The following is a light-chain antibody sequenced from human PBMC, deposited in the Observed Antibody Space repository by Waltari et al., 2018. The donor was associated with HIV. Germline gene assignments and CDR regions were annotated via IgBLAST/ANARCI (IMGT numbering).Light chain of an antibody. CDR3: AAWDDRVNGV. J-gene: IGLJ3*02. CDR2: NKE. CDR1: VSNIAINS. Sequence: QSVLTQPPSTSGAPGQRVTISCSGSVSNIAINSVSWYQQFPGTAPKLIIYNKEQLPSGLPDRFAASKSGSSASLATGGLQSDDEAYYYCAAWDDRVNGVFGGGTRLAVL. V-gene: IGLV1-44*01.